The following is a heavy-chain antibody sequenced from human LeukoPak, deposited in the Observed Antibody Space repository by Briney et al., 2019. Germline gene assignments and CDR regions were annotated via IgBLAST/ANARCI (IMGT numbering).Heavy chain of an antibody. CDR3: ATGYSYGFPSLDY. J-gene: IGHJ4*02. CDR1: GYTLTELS. CDR2: FDPEDGET. D-gene: IGHD5-18*01. V-gene: IGHV1-24*01. Sequence: ASVKVSFKVSGYTLTELSMHWVRQAPGKGLEWMGGFDPEDGETIYAQKFQGRVTMTEDTSTDTAYMELSSLRSEDTAVYYCATGYSYGFPSLDYWGQGTLVTVSS.